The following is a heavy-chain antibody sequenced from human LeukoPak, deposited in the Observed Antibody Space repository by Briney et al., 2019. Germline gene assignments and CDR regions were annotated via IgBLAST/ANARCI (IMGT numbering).Heavy chain of an antibody. CDR2: IIPIFGTA. J-gene: IGHJ5*02. Sequence: GASVKVSCKASGGTFSSYAISWVRRAPGQGLEWMGGIIPIFGTANYAQKFQGRVTITADESTSTAYMELSSLRSEDTAVYYCARDCNYDYVWGSYRYCWFDPWGQGTLVTVSS. D-gene: IGHD3-16*02. CDR1: GGTFSSYA. V-gene: IGHV1-69*13. CDR3: ARDCNYDYVWGSYRYCWFDP.